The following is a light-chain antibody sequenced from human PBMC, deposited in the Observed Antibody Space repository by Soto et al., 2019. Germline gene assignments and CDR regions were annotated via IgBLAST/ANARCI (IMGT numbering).Light chain of an antibody. CDR1: QNIKKY. Sequence: DIQMTQSPSSLSASVGDRVTITCRASQNIKKYLNWYQQKPGKAPKVLIYAASSLQSGVPSRFSGCGSGTDFTLTINRLQPEDFSTYYCQHSYNTPWTFGQGTTVEIK. J-gene: IGKJ1*01. CDR3: QHSYNTPWT. CDR2: AAS. V-gene: IGKV1-39*01.